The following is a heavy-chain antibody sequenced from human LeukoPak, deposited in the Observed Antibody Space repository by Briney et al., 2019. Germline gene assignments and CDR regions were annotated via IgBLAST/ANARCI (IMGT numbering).Heavy chain of an antibody. CDR2: IYYSGSI. J-gene: IGHJ4*02. CDR1: GASISSYY. CDR3: ARENPSGYYNRPIDY. D-gene: IGHD3-22*01. V-gene: IGHV4-59*01. Sequence: NPSETLSLTCTVSGASISSYYWSWIRQPPGKGLEWIGDIYYSGSIKYNPSPKSRVTMSVDTSKNQFSLKLSSVTAADTAIYYCARENPSGYYNRPIDYWGQGTLVTVSS.